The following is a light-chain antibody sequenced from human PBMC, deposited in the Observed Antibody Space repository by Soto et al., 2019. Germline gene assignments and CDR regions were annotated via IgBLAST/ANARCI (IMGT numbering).Light chain of an antibody. CDR1: QSISSY. Sequence: DFQMTQSPSTLSASVGDRVTITCRASQSISSYLNWYQQKQGKAPKLXIYAASSLQSGVPSRFSGSGAGTDFTLTISSLQPEDVETDYCQQSYSTIRTFGQGTKVDIK. V-gene: IGKV1-39*01. CDR3: QQSYSTIRT. J-gene: IGKJ1*01. CDR2: AAS.